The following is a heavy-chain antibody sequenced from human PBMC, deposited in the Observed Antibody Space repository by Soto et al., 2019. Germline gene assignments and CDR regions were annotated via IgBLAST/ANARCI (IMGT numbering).Heavy chain of an antibody. J-gene: IGHJ3*02. CDR1: GFTFSGYN. CDR3: ARDSAFAFDI. D-gene: IGHD3-10*01. Sequence: GGSLRLSCAASGFTFSGYNMNWVRLAPGKGLEWVSSISGSSSYIHYADAVKGRLTTSRDNAKNSLFLQMSSLRAEDTAVYYCARDSAFAFDIWGQGTMVTVS. CDR2: ISGSSSYI. V-gene: IGHV3-21*01.